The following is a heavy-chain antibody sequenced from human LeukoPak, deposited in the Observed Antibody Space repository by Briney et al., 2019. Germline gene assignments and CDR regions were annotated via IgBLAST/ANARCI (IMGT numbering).Heavy chain of an antibody. CDR3: ARDHLANLASRLFDP. CDR2: IHHSGRT. V-gene: IGHV4-38-2*02. D-gene: IGHD3-16*01. CDR1: GYSISSDYY. J-gene: IGHJ5*02. Sequence: SETLSLTCTVSGYSISSDYYWGWIRPPPGKGLEWIGSIHHSGRTYYNPSLKSRATTSVDTSKNHFSLKLSPVTADATVVYYCARDHLANLASRLFDPWGQGTLVTVSS.